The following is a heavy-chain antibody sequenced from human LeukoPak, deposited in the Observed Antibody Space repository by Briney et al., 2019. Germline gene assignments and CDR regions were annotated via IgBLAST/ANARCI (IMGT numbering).Heavy chain of an antibody. D-gene: IGHD3-16*01. CDR2: ISSGGSP. Sequence: GGSLRLSCAASGFTINSNYINWVRQAPGKGLEWVSVISSGGSPYYADSVKGRFAISRDNSKNTVYLQMNNLRAEDMAVYYCARGVWDWGQGTLVTVSS. CDR1: GFTINSNY. J-gene: IGHJ4*02. V-gene: IGHV3-53*01. CDR3: ARGVWD.